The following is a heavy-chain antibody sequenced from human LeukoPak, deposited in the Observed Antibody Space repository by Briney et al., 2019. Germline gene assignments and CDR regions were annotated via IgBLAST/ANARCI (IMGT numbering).Heavy chain of an antibody. J-gene: IGHJ6*03. V-gene: IGHV4-61*02. CDR1: GGSISSGSYY. CDR3: ARQTCSSTSCYKKRYYYYYYMDV. Sequence: SETLSLTCTVSGGSISSGSYYWSWIRQPAGQGLEWIGRIYTSGSTNYNPSLKSRVTISVDTSKNQFSLKLSSVTAADTAVYYCARQTCSSTSCYKKRYYYYYYMDVWGKGTTVTVSS. CDR2: IYTSGST. D-gene: IGHD2-2*01.